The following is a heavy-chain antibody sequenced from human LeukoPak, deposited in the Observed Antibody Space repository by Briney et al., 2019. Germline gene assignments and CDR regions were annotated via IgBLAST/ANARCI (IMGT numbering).Heavy chain of an antibody. CDR2: IIPIFGTA. V-gene: IGHV1-69*06. D-gene: IGHD6-19*01. J-gene: IGHJ4*02. CDR3: ATNRYSSGWSPN. CDR1: GGTFSSYA. Sequence: SVKVSCKAAGGTFSSYAISWVRQAPGQGLGWMGGIIPIFGTANYAQKFQGRVTITAYKSTSTAYVELSSLISEDTAVYYCATNRYSSGWSPNWGQGTLVTVSS.